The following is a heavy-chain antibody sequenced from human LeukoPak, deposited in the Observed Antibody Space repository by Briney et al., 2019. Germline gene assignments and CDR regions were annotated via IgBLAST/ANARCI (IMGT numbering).Heavy chain of an antibody. CDR2: ISYDGSNK. V-gene: IGHV3-30-3*01. D-gene: IGHD3-10*01. CDR1: GFTFNSYT. CDR3: ARAGGSGSYYHYYGMDV. Sequence: PGGSLRLSCAASGFTFNSYTMHWVRQAPGKGLEWVAAISYDGSNKYYAESVKGRFTISRDNSKNTLYLQMKNLRAEDTAVYYCARAGGSGSYYHYYGMDVWGQGTTVTVSS. J-gene: IGHJ6*02.